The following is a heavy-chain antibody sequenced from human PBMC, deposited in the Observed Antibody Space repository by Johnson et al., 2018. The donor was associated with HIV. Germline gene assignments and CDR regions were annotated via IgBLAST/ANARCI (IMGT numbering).Heavy chain of an antibody. CDR1: GFTFSSYA. V-gene: IGHV3-30-3*01. CDR2: ISYDGSNK. J-gene: IGHJ3*01. CDR3: AREMATIRGYAFDL. D-gene: IGHD5-24*01. Sequence: QEQLVESGGGVVQPGRSLRLSCAASGFTFSSYAMHWVRQAPGKGLEWVVVISYDGSNKYYADSVKGRFTISRDNSKNTLYLQMNSLRAEDTAVYYCAREMATIRGYAFDLWGQGTTVTVSS.